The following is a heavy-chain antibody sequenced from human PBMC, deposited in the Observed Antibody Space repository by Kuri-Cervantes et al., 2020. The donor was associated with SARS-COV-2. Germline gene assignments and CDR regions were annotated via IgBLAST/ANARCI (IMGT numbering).Heavy chain of an antibody. Sequence: SETLSLTCTVSGYSISSGYYWGWIRQPPGKGLEWIGSIYHSGSTYYNPSLKSRVTISVDTSKNQSSLKLSSVTAADTAVYYCARRRIAVAGPNFFDYWGQGTLVTVSS. CDR3: ARRRIAVAGPNFFDY. CDR1: GYSISSGYY. J-gene: IGHJ4*02. V-gene: IGHV4-38-2*02. CDR2: IYHSGST. D-gene: IGHD6-19*01.